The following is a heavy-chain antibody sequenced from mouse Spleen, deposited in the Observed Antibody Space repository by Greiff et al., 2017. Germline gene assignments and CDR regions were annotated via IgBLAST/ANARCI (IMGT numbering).Heavy chain of an antibody. CDR1: GFTFSSYG. CDR2: INSNGGST. Sequence: EVKVVESGGGLVQPGGSLKLSCAASGFTFSSYGMSWVRQTPDKRLELVATINSNGGSTYYPDSVKGRFTISRDNAKNTLYLQMSSLKSEDTAMYYCARSYDYLDYWGQGTTLTVSS. V-gene: IGHV5-6-3*01. CDR3: ARSYDYLDY. J-gene: IGHJ2*01. D-gene: IGHD2-3*01.